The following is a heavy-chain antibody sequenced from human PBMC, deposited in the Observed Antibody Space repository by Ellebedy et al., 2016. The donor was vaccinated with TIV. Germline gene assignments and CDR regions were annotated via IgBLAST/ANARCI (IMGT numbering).Heavy chain of an antibody. Sequence: MPSETLSLTCAVYGGSFSGYFWSWIRQSPGKGLDWIGDVNHSGSTNYNPSLKSRVTISVETSKNHFSLALSSVTAADTAVYYCASSSGWYGGARWFDPWGQGTLVTVSS. CDR3: ASSSGWYGGARWFDP. D-gene: IGHD6-19*01. CDR1: GGSFSGYF. CDR2: VNHSGST. J-gene: IGHJ5*02. V-gene: IGHV4-34*01.